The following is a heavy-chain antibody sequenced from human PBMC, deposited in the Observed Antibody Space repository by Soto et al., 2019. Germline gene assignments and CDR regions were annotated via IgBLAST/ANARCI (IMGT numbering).Heavy chain of an antibody. CDR3: ARDRGQLWSGTKHYYYYGMDV. D-gene: IGHD5-18*01. CDR1: GITFGSRA. CDR2: ITDSGGDA. V-gene: IGHV3-23*01. Sequence: EVQLLESGGDLIQPGGSLRLSCVASGITFGSRAMSWVRQAPGEGLEWVSTITDSGGDAKYADSVRGRFAISRDNSKKTLYLQMSSLRAEDTAVYYCARDRGQLWSGTKHYYYYGMDVWGQGTTVTVSS. J-gene: IGHJ6*02.